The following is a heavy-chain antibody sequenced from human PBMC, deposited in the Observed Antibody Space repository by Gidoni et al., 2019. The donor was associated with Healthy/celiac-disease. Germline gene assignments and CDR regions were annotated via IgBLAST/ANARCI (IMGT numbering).Heavy chain of an antibody. CDR3: AGELGTPKLRGWYFDL. D-gene: IGHD7-27*01. CDR1: GGSISSGSYY. CDR2: IYTSGST. Sequence: QVQLQESGPGLVKPSQTLSLTCTVSGGSISSGSYYWSWIRQPAGKGLEWIGRIYTSGSTNYNPSLKSRVTMSVDTSKNQLSLKLSSVTAADTAVYYCAGELGTPKLRGWYFDLWGRGTLVTVSS. V-gene: IGHV4-61*02. J-gene: IGHJ2*01.